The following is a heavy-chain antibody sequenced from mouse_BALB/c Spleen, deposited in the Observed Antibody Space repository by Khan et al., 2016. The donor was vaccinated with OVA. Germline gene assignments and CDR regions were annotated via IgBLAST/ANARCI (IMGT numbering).Heavy chain of an antibody. Sequence: EVQLVKSGGGLVQPKGSLKLSCAASGFTFNTYAMNWVRQAPGKGLEWVARIRSKTNNYATYYADSVKDRFTISRDDSQSMLYLQMNNLKTEDTAMYYCVRHKNYYGEDAMDYWGQGTSVTVSS. J-gene: IGHJ4*01. V-gene: IGHV10-1*02. CDR2: IRSKTNNYAT. CDR3: VRHKNYYGEDAMDY. D-gene: IGHD1-1*01. CDR1: GFTFNTYA.